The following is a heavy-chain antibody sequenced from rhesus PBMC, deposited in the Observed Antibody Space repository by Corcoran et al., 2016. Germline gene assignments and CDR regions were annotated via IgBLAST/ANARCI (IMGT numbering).Heavy chain of an antibody. CDR1: GGSISSNY. V-gene: IGHV4-169*01. J-gene: IGHJ4*01. CDR3: ARLPDY. CDR2: IYGSGSST. Sequence: QLQLQESGPGLVKPSETLSVTCAVSGGSISSNYWSWIRQPPGKGLEWIGRIYGSGSSTNDNPSRKSRVTLSVDTSKNQLSLKLSSVTAADTAVYYCARLPDYWGQGVLVTVSS.